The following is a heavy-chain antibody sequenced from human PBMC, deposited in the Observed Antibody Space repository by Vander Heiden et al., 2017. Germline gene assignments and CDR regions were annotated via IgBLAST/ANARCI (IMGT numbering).Heavy chain of an antibody. V-gene: IGHV3-64*01. Sequence: EVQLVESGGGLVQPGGSLRLSCAASGFTFSSSAMHWVRQAPGKGLEYVSAITSNGGTTYYANSVKGRVTISRDNSKNTLYLQMGSLRAEDMAVYYCARVLAYYYDGSGTDAFDIWGQGTMVTVSS. CDR3: ARVLAYYYDGSGTDAFDI. D-gene: IGHD3-22*01. CDR1: GFTFSSSA. CDR2: ITSNGGTT. J-gene: IGHJ3*02.